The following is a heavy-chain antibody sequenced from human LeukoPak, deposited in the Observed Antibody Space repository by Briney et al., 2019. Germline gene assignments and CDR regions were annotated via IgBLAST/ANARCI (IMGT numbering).Heavy chain of an antibody. V-gene: IGHV4-59*01. D-gene: IGHD3-10*01. CDR2: IDASGNT. J-gene: IGHJ3*02. Sequence: PSETLSLTCTVSGGSISRYYWSWIRRPPGKGLEWIGYIDASGNTNYNPSLKSQVTISVDKSKNQFSLKLSFVTAADTAMYYCARSDYHNSGSHTVFDAFDIWGQGTRVTVSS. CDR3: ARSDYHNSGSHTVFDAFDI. CDR1: GGSISRYY.